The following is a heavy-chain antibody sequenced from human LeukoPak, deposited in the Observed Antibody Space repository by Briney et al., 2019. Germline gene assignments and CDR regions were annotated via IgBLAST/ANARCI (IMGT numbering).Heavy chain of an antibody. CDR1: GGSISSGGYY. CDR3: ARAGSGAAGLFDY. J-gene: IGHJ4*02. D-gene: IGHD6-13*01. Sequence: PSETLSLTCTVSGGSISSGGYYLTLIRQHPGNCLELIGYIYYSGSTYYNSGGTYYNPSLKSRVAISVDTSKNQFSLKLSSVTAADTAVYYCARAGSGAAGLFDYWGQGTLVTVSS. CDR2: IYYSGST. V-gene: IGHV4-31*03.